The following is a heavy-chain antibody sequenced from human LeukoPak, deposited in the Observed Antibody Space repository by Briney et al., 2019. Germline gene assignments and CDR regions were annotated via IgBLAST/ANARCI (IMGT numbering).Heavy chain of an antibody. CDR3: ARDYSSGGY. Sequence: GGSLRLSCAASGFTFSSYSMTWVRQAPGKGLEWVSSISSSSYIYYADSVKGRFTISRDNAKNSLYLQMNSLRAEDTAVHYCARDYSSGGYWGQGTLVTVSS. CDR1: GFTFSSYS. V-gene: IGHV3-21*01. J-gene: IGHJ4*02. D-gene: IGHD6-19*01. CDR2: ISSSSYI.